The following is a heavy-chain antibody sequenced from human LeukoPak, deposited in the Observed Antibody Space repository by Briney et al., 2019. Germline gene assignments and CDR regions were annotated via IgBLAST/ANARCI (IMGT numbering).Heavy chain of an antibody. V-gene: IGHV3-23*01. J-gene: IGHJ4*02. D-gene: IGHD2-21*02. CDR2: ISGSGGST. CDR1: GLTFSTYA. CDR3: AKDVGTRDLYYFDY. Sequence: GGSLRLSCAASGLTFSTYAMSWVRQAPEKGLEWVSGISGSGGSTDYADSVKGRFTISRDNSKNAVYLQMTSPRAEDTAVYYCAKDVGTRDLYYFDYWGQGTLVTVSS.